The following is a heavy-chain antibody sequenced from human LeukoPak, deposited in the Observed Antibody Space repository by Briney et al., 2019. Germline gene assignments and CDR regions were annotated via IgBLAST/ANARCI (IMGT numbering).Heavy chain of an antibody. CDR3: ARARDGYSYFDY. D-gene: IGHD5-24*01. CDR2: ISSSSYI. V-gene: IGHV3-21*01. Sequence: GGSLRPSCAASGFTFSSYSLNWVRQAPGKGLEWVSSISSSSYIYYADSVKGRFTISRDNAKNSLYLQMNSLRAEDTAVYYCARARDGYSYFDYWSQGTLVTVSS. J-gene: IGHJ4*02. CDR1: GFTFSSYS.